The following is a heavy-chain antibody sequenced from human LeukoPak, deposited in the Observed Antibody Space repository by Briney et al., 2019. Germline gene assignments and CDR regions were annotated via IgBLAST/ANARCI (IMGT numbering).Heavy chain of an antibody. CDR2: IYYNGNT. Sequence: SETLSLTCTVSGGSIGSYYWTWIRRTPEKGLEWIGSIYYNGNTNYNPSLKSRVAISIDTSKSQFSLKVTSVIAANTATYYCARDSRYSYGSGGMDVWGQGTLVTVSS. CDR1: GGSIGSYY. CDR3: ARDSRYSYGSGGMDV. D-gene: IGHD3-10*01. V-gene: IGHV4-59*01. J-gene: IGHJ6*02.